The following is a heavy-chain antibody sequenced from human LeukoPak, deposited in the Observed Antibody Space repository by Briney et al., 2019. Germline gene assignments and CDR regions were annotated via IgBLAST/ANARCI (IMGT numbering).Heavy chain of an antibody. J-gene: IGHJ4*02. V-gene: IGHV3-53*01. CDR3: ARGSYNWNFPGDY. CDR1: GFTVSSNY. CDR2: ISDGGST. Sequence: GGSLRLSCAASGFTVSSNYMSWVRQAPGKGVEWVSVISDGGSTSDADSVKGRFTISRDTSKNTLYLQMNSLRAEDTAVYYCARGSYNWNFPGDYWGQGTLVTVSS. D-gene: IGHD1-7*01.